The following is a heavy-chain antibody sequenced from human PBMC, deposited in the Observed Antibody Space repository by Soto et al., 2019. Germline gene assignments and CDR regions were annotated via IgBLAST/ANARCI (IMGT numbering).Heavy chain of an antibody. CDR2: ISAYNGNT. V-gene: IGHV1-18*04. Sequence: QVQLVQSGAEVKKPGASVKVSCKASGYTFTSYGISWVRQAPGQGLEWMGWISAYNGNTNYAQKLQGRVTMTTDTSTSTADMELRSPRSDDTAVYYCARGRGIYDFWSGPTPQTAFDIWGQGTMVTVSS. D-gene: IGHD3-3*01. CDR1: GYTFTSYG. CDR3: ARGRGIYDFWSGPTPQTAFDI. J-gene: IGHJ3*02.